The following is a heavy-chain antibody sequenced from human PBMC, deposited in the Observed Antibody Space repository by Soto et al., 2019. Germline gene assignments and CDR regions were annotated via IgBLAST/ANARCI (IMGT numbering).Heavy chain of an antibody. CDR2: IKQDGSEK. Sequence: PGGSLRLSCAASGFTFSSYWMSWVRQAPGKGLEWVANIKQDGSEKYYVDSVKGRFTISRDNAKNSLYLQMNSLRAEDTAVYYCARDIVVVITLGAFDIWGQGTMVTVSS. CDR1: GFTFSSYW. J-gene: IGHJ3*02. CDR3: ARDIVVVITLGAFDI. V-gene: IGHV3-7*01. D-gene: IGHD2-21*01.